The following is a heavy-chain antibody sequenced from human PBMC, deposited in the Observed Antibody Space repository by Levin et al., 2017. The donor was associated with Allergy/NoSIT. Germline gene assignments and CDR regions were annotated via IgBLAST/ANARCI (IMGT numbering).Heavy chain of an antibody. CDR1: GGSISSGDYY. CDR3: AREHPYYYYMDV. V-gene: IGHV4-30-4*01. CDR2: IYYSGST. Sequence: SETLSLTCTVSGGSISSGDYYWSWIRQPPGKGLEWIGYIYYSGSTYYNPSLKSRVTISVDTSKNQFSLKLSSVTAADTAVYYCAREHPYYYYMDVWGKGTTVTVSS. J-gene: IGHJ6*03.